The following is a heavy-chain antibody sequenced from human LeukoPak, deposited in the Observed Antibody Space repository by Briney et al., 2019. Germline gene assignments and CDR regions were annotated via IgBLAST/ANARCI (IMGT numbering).Heavy chain of an antibody. J-gene: IGHJ4*02. D-gene: IGHD2-2*01. V-gene: IGHV3-9*01. CDR3: ARGAPWDIVVVPAAFFDY. CDR1: GFTFDDYA. CDR2: ISWNSGSI. Sequence: GGSLRLSCAASGFTFDDYAMHWVRQAPGKGLEWVSGISWNSGSIGYADSVKGRFTISRDNAKNSLYLQMNSLRAEDTAVYYCARGAPWDIVVVPAAFFDYWGQGTLVTVSS.